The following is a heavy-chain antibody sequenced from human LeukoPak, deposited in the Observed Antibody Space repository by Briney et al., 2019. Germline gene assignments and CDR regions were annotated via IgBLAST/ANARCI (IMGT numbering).Heavy chain of an antibody. CDR1: GGSISSGSDY. V-gene: IGHV4-61*02. J-gene: IGHJ3*02. Sequence: PSETLSLTCTVSGGSISSGSDYWSWIRQPAGKGLEWIGRIYTSGSTNYNPSLKSRVTISVDTSKNQFSLKLSSVPAADTAVYYCASRNLDPQRGNLHDAFDIWGQGTMVTVSS. CDR2: IYTSGST. D-gene: IGHD4-23*01. CDR3: ASRNLDPQRGNLHDAFDI.